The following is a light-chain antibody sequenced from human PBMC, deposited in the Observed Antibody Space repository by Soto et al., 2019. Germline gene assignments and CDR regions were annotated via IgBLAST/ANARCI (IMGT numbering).Light chain of an antibody. J-gene: IGKJ1*01. CDR1: QSVIGN. CDR2: GAS. V-gene: IGKV3-20*01. CDR3: QQYGSSGT. Sequence: EIVMTQSPATLSVSPGDRATLSCRASQSVIGNLAWYQQSPGQAPRLLIYGASNRATGIPDRFSGSGSGTDFTLTISRLEPEDFAVYYCQQYGSSGTFGQGTKVDIK.